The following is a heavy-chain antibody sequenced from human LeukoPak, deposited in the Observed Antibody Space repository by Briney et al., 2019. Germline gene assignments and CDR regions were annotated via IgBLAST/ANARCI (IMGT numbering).Heavy chain of an antibody. J-gene: IGHJ4*02. Sequence: GGSLRLSCAASGFTFSGSDLHWVRQASGKGLEWVGRVRTNTNSYATAYAASVKGRFTISRDDSKNTAYLEMNSLKTEDTAVYYCTRLNDKDIQFDSWGQGTLVTVSS. CDR1: GFTFSGSD. D-gene: IGHD3-9*01. CDR2: VRTNTNSYAT. CDR3: TRLNDKDIQFDS. V-gene: IGHV3-73*01.